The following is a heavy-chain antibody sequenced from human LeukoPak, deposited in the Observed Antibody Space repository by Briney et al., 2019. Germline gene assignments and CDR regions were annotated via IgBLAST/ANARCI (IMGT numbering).Heavy chain of an antibody. CDR3: ARVEGYCSSKSCPYYYYGMDV. J-gene: IGHJ6*02. V-gene: IGHV3-48*03. D-gene: IGHD2-2*01. CDR1: GFTFSSYE. Sequence: GGSLRLSCAASGFTFSSYEMNWVRQAPGKGLEWVSYISSSGSTIYYADSVKGRFTISRDNAKNSLYLQMNSLRAEDTAVYYCARVEGYCSSKSCPYYYYGMDVWGQGTTVIVSS. CDR2: ISSSGSTI.